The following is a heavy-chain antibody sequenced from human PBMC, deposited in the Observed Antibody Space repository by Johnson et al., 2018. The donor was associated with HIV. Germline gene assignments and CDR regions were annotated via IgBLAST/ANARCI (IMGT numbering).Heavy chain of an antibody. V-gene: IGHV3-15*01. J-gene: IGHJ3*02. CDR3: ARGDHYDSSGFYFGAAFDS. Sequence: VQLVESGGGLVKPGGSLRLSCAGSGFTFSNAWMNWVRQAPGKGLEWVGRIKTKNDGGTTDYAAPVKGRFTISRVDSKTTLYLQMNSLRAEDTAVYYCARGDHYDSSGFYFGAAFDSWGQGTMVTVSS. CDR1: GFTFSNAW. CDR2: IKTKNDGGTT. D-gene: IGHD3-22*01.